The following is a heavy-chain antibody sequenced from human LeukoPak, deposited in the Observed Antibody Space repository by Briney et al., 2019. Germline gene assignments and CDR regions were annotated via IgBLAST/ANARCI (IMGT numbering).Heavy chain of an antibody. D-gene: IGHD2-2*01. CDR1: GGTFSSYA. CDR2: IIPIFGTA. J-gene: IGHJ3*02. Sequence: ASVKVSCKASGGTFSSYAISWVRQAPGQGLEWMGGIIPIFGTANYAQKFQGRVTITTDESTSTAYMELSSLRSEDTAVYYCARALTAAAYDAFDIWGQGTMVTVSS. V-gene: IGHV1-69*05. CDR3: ARALTAAAYDAFDI.